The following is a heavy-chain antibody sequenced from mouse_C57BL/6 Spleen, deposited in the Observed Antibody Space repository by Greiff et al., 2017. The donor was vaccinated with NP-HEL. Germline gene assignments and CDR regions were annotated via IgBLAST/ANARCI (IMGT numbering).Heavy chain of an antibody. D-gene: IGHD1-1*01. CDR1: GYTFTSYW. CDR3: ARDGITTVVEGFAY. Sequence: QVQLQQPGAELVKPGASVKLSCKASGYTFTSYWMHWVKQRPGQGLEWIGMIHPNRGSTNYNEKFKSKATLTVDKSSSPAYMQLSSLTSEDSAVYYCARDGITTVVEGFAYWGQGTLVTVSA. CDR2: IHPNRGST. V-gene: IGHV1-64*01. J-gene: IGHJ3*01.